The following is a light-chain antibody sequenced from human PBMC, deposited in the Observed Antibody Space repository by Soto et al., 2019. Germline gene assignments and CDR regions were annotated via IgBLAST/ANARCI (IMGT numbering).Light chain of an antibody. CDR1: SSDVGGYNY. CDR2: DVS. CDR3: CSYAGSYTYV. J-gene: IGLJ1*01. V-gene: IGLV2-11*01. Sequence: QSVLTQPRSVSGSPGQSVTISCTRTSSDVGGYNYVSWYQQHPGKAPKLMIYDVSKRPSGVPDRFSGSKSGNTASLTISGLLAEDEADYYCCSYAGSYTYVFGTGTKVTVL.